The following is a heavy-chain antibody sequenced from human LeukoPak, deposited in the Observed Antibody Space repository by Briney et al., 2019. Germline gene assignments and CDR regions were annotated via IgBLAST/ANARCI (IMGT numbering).Heavy chain of an antibody. CDR1: GYTFTSYG. J-gene: IGHJ4*02. D-gene: IGHD2-2*01. Sequence: ASVKVSCKASGYTFTSYGISWVRQAPGQGLKWMGWISAYNGNTNYAQKLQGRVTMTRDTSISTAYMELSRLRSDDTAVYYCARSPTAAGTFDYWGQGTLVTVSS. CDR2: ISAYNGNT. CDR3: ARSPTAAGTFDY. V-gene: IGHV1-18*01.